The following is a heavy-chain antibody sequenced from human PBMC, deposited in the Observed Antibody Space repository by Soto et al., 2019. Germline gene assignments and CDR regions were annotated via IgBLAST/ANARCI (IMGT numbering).Heavy chain of an antibody. Sequence: GGSLRLSCAASGFTFSRYWMSWVRQAPGKGLEWVANIKEDGSEKYYVDSVKGRSTISRDNAKNSLYLQMNSLRVEDTAVYYCAMGSYFDYWGLGTPVPVSS. CDR3: AMGSYFDY. D-gene: IGHD3-10*01. CDR2: IKEDGSEK. J-gene: IGHJ4*02. CDR1: GFTFSRYW. V-gene: IGHV3-7*03.